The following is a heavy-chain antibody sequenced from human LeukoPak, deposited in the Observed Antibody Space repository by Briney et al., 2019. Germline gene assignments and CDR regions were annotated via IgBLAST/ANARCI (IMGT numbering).Heavy chain of an antibody. Sequence: PEGSLRLSCAASGFTFSSYSMNWVRQAPGKGLEWVSSISSSSSYIYYADSVKGRFTSSRDNAKNSLYLQVNSLRAEDTAVYYCATAPTYYYGSGSYYNAIGYWGQGTLVTVSS. CDR3: ATAPTYYYGSGSYYNAIGY. CDR2: ISSSSSYI. V-gene: IGHV3-21*01. CDR1: GFTFSSYS. J-gene: IGHJ4*02. D-gene: IGHD3-10*01.